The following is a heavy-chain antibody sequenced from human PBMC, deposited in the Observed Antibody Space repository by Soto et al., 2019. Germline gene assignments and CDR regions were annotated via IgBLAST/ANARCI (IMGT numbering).Heavy chain of an antibody. Sequence: SETLSLTCAVSGGSISSSNWWSWVRQPPGKGLEWIGEIYHSGSTNYNPSLKSRVTISVDKSKNQFSLKLSSVTAADTAVYYCARAGLTYCSGGSCYSPPYYYYYGMDVWSQGTTVT. CDR1: GGSISSSNW. CDR2: IYHSGST. J-gene: IGHJ6*02. D-gene: IGHD2-15*01. V-gene: IGHV4-4*02. CDR3: ARAGLTYCSGGSCYSPPYYYYYGMDV.